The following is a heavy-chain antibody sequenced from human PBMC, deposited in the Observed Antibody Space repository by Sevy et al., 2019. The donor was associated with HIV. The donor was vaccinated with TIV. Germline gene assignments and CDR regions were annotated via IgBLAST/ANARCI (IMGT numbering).Heavy chain of an antibody. V-gene: IGHV3-30*18. CDR1: GFIFTSYG. D-gene: IGHD3-3*01. CDR3: AKGRGGYSDFWSGYNFDF. J-gene: IGHJ4*02. CDR2: ISFDGDKK. Sequence: GGSLRLSCVASGFIFTSYGIHWVRQAPGKGLEWVAVISFDGDKKYYADSVKGRFTISRDNSKNTQYLQMNSLRTEDTAVYFCAKGRGGYSDFWSGYNFDFWGQGTLVTVSS.